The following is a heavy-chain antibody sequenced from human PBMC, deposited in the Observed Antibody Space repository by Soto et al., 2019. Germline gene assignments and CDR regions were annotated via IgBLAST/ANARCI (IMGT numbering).Heavy chain of an antibody. CDR1: GGTFSSYS. CDR2: IIPILGTA. D-gene: IGHD1-26*01. CDR3: ARDGGRHSGGIDY. V-gene: IGHV1-69*01. J-gene: IGHJ4*02. Sequence: QVQLVQSGAEVKKPGSSVKVSCKASGGTFSSYSINWVRQAPGQGLEWMGEIIPILGTANYAQKFQGRVTNTADEATSTAYKELRSLRSEDTAVYYCARDGGRHSGGIDYWGQGTLVTVSS.